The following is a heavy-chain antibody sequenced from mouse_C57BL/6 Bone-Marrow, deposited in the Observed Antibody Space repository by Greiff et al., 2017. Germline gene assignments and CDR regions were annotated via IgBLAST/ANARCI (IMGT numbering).Heavy chain of an antibody. CDR2: IYPRSGNT. CDR1: GYTFTSYG. J-gene: IGHJ1*03. Sequence: QVQLQQSGAELARPGASVKLSCKASGYTFTSYGISWVQQRTGQGLEWIGEIYPRSGNTYYTEKFKGKATLTADKSSSTAYMELRSLTSEDATVYFCARRRSYYYGSTWYFDVWGTGTTVTVSS. D-gene: IGHD1-1*01. V-gene: IGHV1-81*01. CDR3: ARRRSYYYGSTWYFDV.